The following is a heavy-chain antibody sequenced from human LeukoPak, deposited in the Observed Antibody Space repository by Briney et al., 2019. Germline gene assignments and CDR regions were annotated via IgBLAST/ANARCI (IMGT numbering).Heavy chain of an antibody. CDR2: TYYRSQWHN. Sequence: SQTLSLTCAISGDSFSNNNYAWNWFRQSPSRGLEWLGRTYYRSQWHNDYARSVMSRISVDPDTSKNQFSLHLDSVTPDDTAVYYCAGGYAFDVWGQGTMVTVSS. CDR3: AGGYAFDV. V-gene: IGHV6-1*01. CDR1: GDSFSNNNYA. J-gene: IGHJ3*01.